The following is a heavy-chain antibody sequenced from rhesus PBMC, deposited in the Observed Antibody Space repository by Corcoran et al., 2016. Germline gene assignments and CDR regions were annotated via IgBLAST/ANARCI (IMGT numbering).Heavy chain of an antibody. J-gene: IGHJ5-2*02. V-gene: IGHV4-81*01. CDR1: GGSIGGYS. CDR2: INGNIAGT. CDR3: ARVPDLDV. Sequence: QVQLQESGPGLVKPSETLSLTCAVSGGSIGGYSWSWVRQAPGKGLEWIGNINGNIAGTNYNPSLKSRVTISKDASKNQFSLKLSSVTSADTAVYYCARVPDLDVWGRGVLVTVSS.